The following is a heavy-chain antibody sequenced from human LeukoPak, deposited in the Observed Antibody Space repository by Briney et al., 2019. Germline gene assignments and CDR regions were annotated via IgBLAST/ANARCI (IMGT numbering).Heavy chain of an antibody. CDR3: ARSSDHCSSTSCSTPFDY. CDR2: IYYSGST. J-gene: IGHJ4*02. V-gene: IGHV4-59*01. CDR1: GGSISSYY. Sequence: SETLSLTCTVSGGSISSYYWSWLRQPPGKGLEGIGYIYYSGSTNYNPSLKSRVTISVDTSKNQFSLKLSSVTAADTAVYYCARSSDHCSSTSCSTPFDYWGQGTLVTVSS. D-gene: IGHD2-2*01.